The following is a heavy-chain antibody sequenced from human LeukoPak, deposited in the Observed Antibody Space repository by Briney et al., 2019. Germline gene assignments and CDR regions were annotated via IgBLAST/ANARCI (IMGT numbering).Heavy chain of an antibody. J-gene: IGHJ6*02. Sequence: GGSLRLSCAASGFTFSSYSMNWVRQAPGKGLEWVSYISSSSSTIYYADSVKGRFTISRDNAKNSLYLQMNSLRDEDTAVYYCARRYGFWSGYYSSYYYGMDVWGQGTTVTVSS. V-gene: IGHV3-48*02. D-gene: IGHD3-3*01. CDR1: GFTFSSYS. CDR3: ARRYGFWSGYYSSYYYGMDV. CDR2: ISSSSSTI.